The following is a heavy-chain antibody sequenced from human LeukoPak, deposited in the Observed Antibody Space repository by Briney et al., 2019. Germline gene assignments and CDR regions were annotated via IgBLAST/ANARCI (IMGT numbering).Heavy chain of an antibody. Sequence: PSQTLSLTCAVSGGSISSGGHSWSWIRQPPGKGLEWIGYIYHSGSTYYNPSLKSRVTISVDRSKNQFSLKLSSVTAADTAVYYCARARGMVRGVIDYFDYWGQGTLVTVSS. CDR3: ARARGMVRGVIDYFDY. V-gene: IGHV4-30-2*01. CDR2: IYHSGST. CDR1: GGSISSGGHS. D-gene: IGHD3-10*01. J-gene: IGHJ4*02.